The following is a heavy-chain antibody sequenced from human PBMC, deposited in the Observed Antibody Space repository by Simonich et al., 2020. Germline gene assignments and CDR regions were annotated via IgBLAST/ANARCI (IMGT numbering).Heavy chain of an antibody. CDR1: GFTFSSYW. Sequence: EVQLVESGGGLVQPGGSLRLSCAASGFTFSSYWMNWVRQAPGKGLVWVARSNSDGSSTSYADSVKGRFTISRDNAKNTLYLQMNSLRAEDTAVYYCARDYSNYDAFDIWGQGTMVTVSS. V-gene: IGHV3-74*01. J-gene: IGHJ3*02. D-gene: IGHD4-4*01. CDR3: ARDYSNYDAFDI. CDR2: SNSDGSST.